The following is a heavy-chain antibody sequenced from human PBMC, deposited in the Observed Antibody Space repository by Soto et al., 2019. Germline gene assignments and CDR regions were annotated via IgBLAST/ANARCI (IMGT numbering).Heavy chain of an antibody. CDR1: GATFSSYT. Sequence: QVQLVQSGAEVKKPGSSVTVSCKASGATFSSYTISWVRQAPGQGLEWLGRIIPLLGIANYAQNFQGRGTIIADKATRTVYMELSSLRSEDTAVYYCARDRGGWGQVTGGYWGQGTLVTVSS. CDR3: ARDRGGWGQVTGGY. D-gene: IGHD2-21*02. V-gene: IGHV1-69*08. CDR2: IIPLLGIA. J-gene: IGHJ4*02.